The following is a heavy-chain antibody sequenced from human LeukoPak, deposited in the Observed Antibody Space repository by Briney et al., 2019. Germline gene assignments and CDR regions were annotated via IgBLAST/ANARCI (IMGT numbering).Heavy chain of an antibody. CDR2: IKGDGSDN. CDR1: GFXFSSYW. Sequence: GGSLRLSCAASGFXFSSYWISWVRQAPGKGLGWVAYIKGDGSDNHYVDSVRGRFTIPRDNAKNSLYLQMNSLRAEDTAVYYCARDLGYYRADYWGQGTLVTVSS. V-gene: IGHV3-7*04. D-gene: IGHD1-26*01. CDR3: ARDLGYYRADY. J-gene: IGHJ4*02.